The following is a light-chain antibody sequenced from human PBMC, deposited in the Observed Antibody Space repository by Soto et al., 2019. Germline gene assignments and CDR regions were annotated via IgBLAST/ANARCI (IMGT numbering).Light chain of an antibody. V-gene: IGLV2-14*01. CDR3: SSYTTGSTRV. CDR2: DVS. CDR1: SSDVGGYNY. J-gene: IGLJ2*01. Sequence: QSVLTQPASVSGSPGQSITMSCTGTSSDVGGYNYVSWYQQHPGKAPKLMIYDVSNRPSGVSNRFSGSKSGNTASLTISGLQAEDEADYYCSSYTTGSTRVFGGGTKVTVL.